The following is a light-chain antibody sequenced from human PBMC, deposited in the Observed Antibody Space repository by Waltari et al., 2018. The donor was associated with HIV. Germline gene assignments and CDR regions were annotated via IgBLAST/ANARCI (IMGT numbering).Light chain of an antibody. J-gene: IGLJ1*01. Sequence: QSALTQSRSVSGSPGQSITISCTGTSKDVGAYNYISWYQQHPGRAPKLLIYDLNRRPSGVPDRFSGSKSGNTASLSISGLQAEDEADYYCCSSAGSDIFVFGTGTKVTVL. CDR1: SKDVGAYNY. CDR2: DLN. CDR3: CSSAGSDIFV. V-gene: IGLV2-11*01.